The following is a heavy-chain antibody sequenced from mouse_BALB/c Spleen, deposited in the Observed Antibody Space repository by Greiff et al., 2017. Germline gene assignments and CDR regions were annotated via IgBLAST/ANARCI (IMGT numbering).Heavy chain of an antibody. CDR3: ARTEYYGSRNWFAY. Sequence: DVKLQESGPGLVKPSQSLSLTCTVTGYSITSDYAWNWIRQFPGNKLEWMGYISYSGSTSYNPSLKSRISITRDTSKNQFFLQLNSVTTEDTATYYCARTEYYGSRNWFAYWGQGTLVTVSA. D-gene: IGHD1-1*01. J-gene: IGHJ3*01. V-gene: IGHV3-2*02. CDR1: GYSITSDYA. CDR2: ISYSGST.